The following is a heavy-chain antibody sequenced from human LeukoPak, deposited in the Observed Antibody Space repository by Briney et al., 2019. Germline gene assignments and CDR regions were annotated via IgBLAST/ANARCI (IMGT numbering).Heavy chain of an antibody. CDR1: GGSFSGYY. CDR3: ARRTPWLSAFWGY. D-gene: IGHD3-9*01. J-gene: IGHJ4*02. V-gene: IGHV4-34*01. Sequence: SETLSLTCAVYGGSFSGYYWSWIRRPPGKGLEWIGEINHSGSTNYNPSLKSRVTISVDTSKNQFSLKLSSVTAADTAVYYCARRTPWLSAFWGYWGQGTLVTVSS. CDR2: INHSGST.